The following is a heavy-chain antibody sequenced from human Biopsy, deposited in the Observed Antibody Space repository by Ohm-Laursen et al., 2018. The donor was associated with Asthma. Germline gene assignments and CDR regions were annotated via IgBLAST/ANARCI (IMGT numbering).Heavy chain of an antibody. Sequence: SLRLSRSASVFAVSSDHMLWVRQAPGKGLEWVSVISSGGTSHTADSVRGRFTISRDYSKHTLYLQMHSLRAEDTAVYYCARGDSSNWSHYYFDYWGQGTLVTVSS. V-gene: IGHV3-53*01. CDR3: ARGDSSNWSHYYFDY. CDR1: VFAVSSDH. CDR2: ISSGGTS. J-gene: IGHJ4*02. D-gene: IGHD3-22*01.